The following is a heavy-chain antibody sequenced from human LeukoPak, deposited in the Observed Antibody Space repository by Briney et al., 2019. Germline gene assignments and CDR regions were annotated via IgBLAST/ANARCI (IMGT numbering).Heavy chain of an antibody. J-gene: IGHJ4*02. CDR1: GFTFSNYE. CDR3: ARFERSGYEIDY. D-gene: IGHD3-22*01. Sequence: GGSLRLSCEASGFTFSNYEMNWVRQAPGKGLEWVSYISGSGSSIYYADSVKRRFTISRDNAKYSLYLQMNSLRAEDTAVYYCARFERSGYEIDYWGQGTLVTVSS. V-gene: IGHV3-48*03. CDR2: ISGSGSSI.